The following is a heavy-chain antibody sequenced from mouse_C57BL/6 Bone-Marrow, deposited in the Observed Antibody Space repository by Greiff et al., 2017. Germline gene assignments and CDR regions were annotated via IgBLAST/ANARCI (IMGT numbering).Heavy chain of an antibody. D-gene: IGHD2-1*01. V-gene: IGHV1-81*01. CDR3: ARRDPYGNYEG. CDR2: IYPRSGNT. Sequence: VKLMESGAELARPGASVKLSCKASGYTFPSYGISWVKQRTGQGLEWIGEIYPRSGNTYYNEKFKGKATLTADRSSSTAYMELRSLTSEDSAVYFCARRDPYGNYEGWGQGTTLTVSS. CDR1: GYTFPSYG. J-gene: IGHJ2*01.